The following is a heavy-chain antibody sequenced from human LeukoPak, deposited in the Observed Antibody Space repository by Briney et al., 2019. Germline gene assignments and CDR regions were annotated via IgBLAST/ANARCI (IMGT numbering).Heavy chain of an antibody. Sequence: PSETLSLTCAVYGGSFSSYYWTWIRQPPGKGLEWIGEINHSGSINYNPSLKSRVTISVGTSKNQFSLNLNSVTTADTAVYYCKTFYSVSQLDYWGQGTLVTVSS. CDR3: KTFYSVSQLDY. D-gene: IGHD3-10*01. CDR2: INHSGSI. J-gene: IGHJ4*02. CDR1: GGSFSSYY. V-gene: IGHV4-34*01.